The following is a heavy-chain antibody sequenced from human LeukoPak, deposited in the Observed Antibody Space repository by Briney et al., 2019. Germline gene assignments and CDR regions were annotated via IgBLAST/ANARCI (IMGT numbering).Heavy chain of an antibody. CDR1: GYTLSGFY. V-gene: IGHV1-2*02. Sequence: ASVKVSCKASGYTLSGFYMHWVRLAPGQGLEWMGWINPNTGGTNYAQKFQGRVTMTRDTSINTAYMDLSSLTSDDTAVYYCARVPGGIVAIPEFDYWGQGTLVTVSS. D-gene: IGHD2-2*01. CDR3: ARVPGGIVAIPEFDY. J-gene: IGHJ4*02. CDR2: INPNTGGT.